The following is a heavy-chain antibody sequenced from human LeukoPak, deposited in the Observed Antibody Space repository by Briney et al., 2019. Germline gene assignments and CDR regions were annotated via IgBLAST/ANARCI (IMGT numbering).Heavy chain of an antibody. CDR2: IYYSGST. CDR3: AVLGYCSGSSCYRTNKNWFDP. V-gene: IGHV4-59*01. J-gene: IGHJ5*02. D-gene: IGHD2-15*01. Sequence: SETLSLTCTVSGGSISSYYWSWIRQPPGKGLEWIGYIYYSGSTNYNPSLKSRVTISVDTSKNHFSLKLSSVTAADTAVYYCAVLGYCSGSSCYRTNKNWFDPWGQGTLVTVSS. CDR1: GGSISSYY.